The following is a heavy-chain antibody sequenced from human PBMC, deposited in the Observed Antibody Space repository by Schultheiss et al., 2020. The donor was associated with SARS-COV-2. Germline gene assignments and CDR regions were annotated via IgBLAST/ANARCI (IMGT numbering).Heavy chain of an antibody. D-gene: IGHD3-10*01. J-gene: IGHJ3*02. CDR2: IYYSGST. Sequence: SETLSLTCTVSGGSISSYYWSWIRQPPGKGLEWIGSIYYSGSTYYNPSLKSRVTISVDTSKNQFSLKLSSVTAADTAVYYCARDMRVLLWFGELSGDAFDIWGQGTMVTVSS. CDR1: GGSISSYY. V-gene: IGHV4-39*07. CDR3: ARDMRVLLWFGELSGDAFDI.